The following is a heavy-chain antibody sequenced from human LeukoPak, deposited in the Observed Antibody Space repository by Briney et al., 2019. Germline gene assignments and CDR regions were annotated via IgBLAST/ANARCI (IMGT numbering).Heavy chain of an antibody. CDR3: ARATYHSSGHLDY. V-gene: IGHV4-31*03. J-gene: IGHJ4*02. Sequence: SETLSLTCTVSGGSISSGGYYWSWIRQHPGKGLEWIGYIYYSGSTYYNPSLKSRVTISVDTSKNQFSLKLSSVTAADTAVYYCARATYHSSGHLDYWGQGTLVTVSS. CDR2: IYYSGST. CDR1: GGSISSGGYY. D-gene: IGHD3-22*01.